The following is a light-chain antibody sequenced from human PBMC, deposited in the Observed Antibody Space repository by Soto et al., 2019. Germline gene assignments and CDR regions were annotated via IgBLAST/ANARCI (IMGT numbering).Light chain of an antibody. Sequence: QSALTQPASVSGSPGQSITISCTGTSSDVGAYNYVSWYQQHPGKAPKLIISEVTDRPSGVSDRLSGSKSGNTASLTISGLQAEDEADDFCSSYTTSDTLWVFGGGTKLTVL. CDR2: EVT. CDR3: SSYTTSDTLWV. CDR1: SSDVGAYNY. V-gene: IGLV2-14*01. J-gene: IGLJ3*02.